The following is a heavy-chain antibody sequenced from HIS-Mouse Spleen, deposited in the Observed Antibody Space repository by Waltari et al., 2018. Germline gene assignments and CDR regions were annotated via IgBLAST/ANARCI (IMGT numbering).Heavy chain of an antibody. J-gene: IGHJ2*01. CDR3: ARGGSIAARRDWYFDL. V-gene: IGHV4-34*01. D-gene: IGHD6-6*01. Sequence: QVQLQQWGAGLLKPSETLSLTCAVYGGSFSGYYWSWIRQPPGKGLEWIGEINHSGSTNYNPSLKRRVTISVDTSKNQFSLKLSSVTAADTAVYYCARGGSIAARRDWYFDLWGRGTLVTVSS. CDR1: GGSFSGYY. CDR2: INHSGST.